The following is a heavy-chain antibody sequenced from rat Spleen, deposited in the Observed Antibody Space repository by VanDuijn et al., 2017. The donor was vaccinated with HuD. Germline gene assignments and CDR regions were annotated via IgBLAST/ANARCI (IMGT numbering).Heavy chain of an antibody. CDR1: EYSITSSYR. J-gene: IGHJ2*01. Sequence: EMQLQESGPGLVKPSQSLSLTCSVTEYSITSSYRWNWIRKFPGNKLEWMGSLNSAGSTNYTPSLKSRISITKDTSTNQFFLQVNSVTTEDTATYYCGRGQYRYNWIDYWGQGVMVTVSS. D-gene: IGHD1-5*01. CDR3: GRGQYRYNWIDY. CDR2: LNSAGST. V-gene: IGHV3-3*01.